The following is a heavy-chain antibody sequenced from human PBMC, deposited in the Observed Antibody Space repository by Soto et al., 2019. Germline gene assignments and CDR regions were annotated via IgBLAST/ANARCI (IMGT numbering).Heavy chain of an antibody. Sequence: GWSLRLSCAASGFTVSSNYMSWVRQAPGKGLEWVSVIYSGGSTYYADSVKGRFTISRDNSKNTLYLQMNSLRAEDTAVYYCARDLVHRRITIFGVAPAYYYYRMDVWGQGTTVTVSS. D-gene: IGHD3-3*01. CDR3: ARDLVHRRITIFGVAPAYYYYRMDV. CDR2: IYSGGST. V-gene: IGHV3-53*01. CDR1: GFTVSSNY. J-gene: IGHJ6*02.